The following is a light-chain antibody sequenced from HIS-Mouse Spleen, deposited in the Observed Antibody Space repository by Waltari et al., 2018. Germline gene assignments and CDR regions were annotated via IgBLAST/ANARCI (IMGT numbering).Light chain of an antibody. Sequence: DIVMTQTPLSLSVTPGQPASISCKSSQRLLHSDGNTYLYWYLQKPGQSPPLLIYEVSSRISGVPDRFSGSGSGTDFTLKISRVEAEDVGVYYCMQGIHLRTFGQGTKVEIK. J-gene: IGKJ1*01. CDR3: MQGIHLRT. V-gene: IGKV2-29*03. CDR2: EVS. CDR1: QRLLHSDGNTY.